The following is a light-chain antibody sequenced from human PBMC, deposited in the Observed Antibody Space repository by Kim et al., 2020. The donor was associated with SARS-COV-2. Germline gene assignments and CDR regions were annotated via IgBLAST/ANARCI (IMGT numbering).Light chain of an antibody. CDR3: ESWDSSNIWV. Sequence: SVKRTCTLGSGHSNYIIAWHQQQPGKAPRYLMKVEGRGIYNKGSGVPGRFSGSSSGADRYLTISNLQSEDEADYYCESWDSSNIWVFGGGTQLTVL. CDR2: VEGRGIY. J-gene: IGLJ3*02. CDR1: SGHSNYI. V-gene: IGLV4-60*03.